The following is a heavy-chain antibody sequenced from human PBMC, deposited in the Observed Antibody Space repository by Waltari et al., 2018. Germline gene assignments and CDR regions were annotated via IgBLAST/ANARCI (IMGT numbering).Heavy chain of an antibody. CDR2: KYDSGDT. Sequence: QVQLQESGPGLVKPSETLSLTCTVSGGSISSYYWSWIRQPPGKGLEWIGRKYDSGDTNDSPALKIRVTISVDTSKNQFSRKLSSVTAADTAVYYCARAHSSWYPLYYYYYYGMDVWGQGTTVTVSS. D-gene: IGHD6-13*01. J-gene: IGHJ6*02. V-gene: IGHV4-59*01. CDR1: GGSISSYY. CDR3: ARAHSSWYPLYYYYYYGMDV.